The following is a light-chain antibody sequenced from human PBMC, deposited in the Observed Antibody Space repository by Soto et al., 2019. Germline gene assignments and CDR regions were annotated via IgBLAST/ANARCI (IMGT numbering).Light chain of an antibody. J-gene: IGKJ3*01. Sequence: DIQMTQSPSTLSASVGDRVTITCRASQSISSWLAWYQQKPGKAPKLLIYKASSLESGVPSRFSGSGSGTEFTLTISSLQPDDIANYYCQQYNSGGFIFGPGTKVDIK. CDR1: QSISSW. V-gene: IGKV1-5*03. CDR3: QQYNSGGFI. CDR2: KAS.